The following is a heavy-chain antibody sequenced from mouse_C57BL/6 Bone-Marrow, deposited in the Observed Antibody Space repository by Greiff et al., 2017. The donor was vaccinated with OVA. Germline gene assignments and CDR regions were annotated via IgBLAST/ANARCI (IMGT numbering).Heavy chain of an antibody. CDR1: GFTFSDYY. J-gene: IGHJ4*01. Sequence: EVKLVESGGGLVQPGGSLKLSCAASGFTFSDYYMYWVRQTPEKRLEWVAYISNGGGSTYYPDTVKGRFTISRDNAKNTLYLQISRLKSEDTAMYYCARRMVKGYAMDYWGQGTSVTVSS. V-gene: IGHV5-12*01. CDR2: ISNGGGST. CDR3: ARRMVKGYAMDY. D-gene: IGHD2-2*01.